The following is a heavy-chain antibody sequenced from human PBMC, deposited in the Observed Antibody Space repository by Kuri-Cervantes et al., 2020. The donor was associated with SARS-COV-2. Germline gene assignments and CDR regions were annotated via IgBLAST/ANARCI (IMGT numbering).Heavy chain of an antibody. CDR2: VNHRGST. D-gene: IGHD4-17*01. CDR1: GESFSGYY. Sequence: SETLSLTCAFYGESFSGYYWNWIRQSPGKGLEWIGEVNHRGSTNYYPSLKSRVTISVETSSKQFSLHLGSATAADTAVYYCARQAVTTALDYWGQGTLVTVSS. CDR3: ARQAVTTALDY. J-gene: IGHJ4*02. V-gene: IGHV4-34*01.